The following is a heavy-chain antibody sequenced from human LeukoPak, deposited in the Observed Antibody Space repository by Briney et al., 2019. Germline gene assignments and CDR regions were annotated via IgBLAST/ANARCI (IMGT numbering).Heavy chain of an antibody. CDR1: GLTFTDYW. CDR3: ARARQGDDY. Sequence: GGSLRLSCAASGLTFTDYWMSCIRQAPGKGLEWVSYISSSGSTIYYADSVKGRFTISRDNAKNSLYLHMNSLRAEDTAVYYCARARQGDDYWGQGTLVTVSS. V-gene: IGHV3-11*04. J-gene: IGHJ4*02. CDR2: ISSSGSTI.